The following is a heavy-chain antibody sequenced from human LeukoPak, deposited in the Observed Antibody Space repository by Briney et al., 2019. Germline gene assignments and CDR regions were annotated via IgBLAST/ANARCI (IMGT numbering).Heavy chain of an antibody. CDR2: ISAGADVI. Sequence: GGSLRLSCEAAGFSFRDYPMGWVRRASGKRLEWVSGISAGADVIFYADPVKGRFTISRDNSKNTLYLQMNSLRAEDTAVYYCAKVRTGHYFDYWGQGTLVTVSS. CDR1: GFSFRDYP. V-gene: IGHV3-23*01. D-gene: IGHD3/OR15-3a*01. CDR3: AKVRTGHYFDY. J-gene: IGHJ4*02.